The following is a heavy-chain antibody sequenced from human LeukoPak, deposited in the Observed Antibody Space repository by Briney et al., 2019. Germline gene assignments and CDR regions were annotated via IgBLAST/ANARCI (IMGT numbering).Heavy chain of an antibody. D-gene: IGHD3-9*01. CDR3: ASEERYGSSYMDV. CDR1: GFTFSSYW. V-gene: IGHV3-74*01. J-gene: IGHJ6*03. CDR2: INSDGSST. Sequence: GGSLRLSCAASGFTFSSYWMHWVRQAPGKGLVWVSRINSDGSSTSYADSVKGRFTISRDNAKNTLYLQMNSLRAEDTAVYYCASEERYGSSYMDVWGKGTTVTVSS.